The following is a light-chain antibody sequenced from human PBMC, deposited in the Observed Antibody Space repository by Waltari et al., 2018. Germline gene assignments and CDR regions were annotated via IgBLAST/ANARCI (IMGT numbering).Light chain of an antibody. CDR1: QSVLSSSNNKNY. CDR2: CAS. V-gene: IGKV4-1*01. J-gene: IGKJ1*01. CDR3: QQHYSSPRT. Sequence: DIVMTQSPDSLALSLGERATINCKSGQSVLSSSNNKNYVSVYQQKPGQPPTLLIYCASTRQFGGTALFSGSGSGTDFTLTISILQAADVAVYYCQQHYSSPRTFGQGTKVEVK.